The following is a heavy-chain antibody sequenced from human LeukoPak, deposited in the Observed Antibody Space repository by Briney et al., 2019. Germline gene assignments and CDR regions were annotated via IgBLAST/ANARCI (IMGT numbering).Heavy chain of an antibody. CDR3: AKEVYCGRDCYNPGYGVDV. CDR2: MSHDGGNK. J-gene: IGHJ6*02. Sequence: GGSLRLSCTASGFTFTSYAMHWVRQAPGKGLEWMTVMSHDGGNKFYADSVKGRFTLSRDTSKNTLYLQMNSLRAEDMATYYCAKEVYCGRDCYNPGYGVDVWGQGTTVTVSS. D-gene: IGHD2-21*02. CDR1: GFTFTSYA. V-gene: IGHV3-30*04.